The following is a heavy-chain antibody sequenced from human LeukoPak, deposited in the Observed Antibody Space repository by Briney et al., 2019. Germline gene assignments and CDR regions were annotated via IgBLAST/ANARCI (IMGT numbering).Heavy chain of an antibody. V-gene: IGHV3-7*01. CDR1: GFTFSSYW. Sequence: GGSLRLSCAASGFTFSSYWMSWVRQAPGKGLEWVANIKQDGSEKYYVDSVKGRFTISRDNAKNSLYLQMNSLRAEDTAVYYCARVETYYYDSSGYSGAFDIWGQGTMVTVSS. J-gene: IGHJ3*02. CDR3: ARVETYYYDSSGYSGAFDI. D-gene: IGHD3-22*01. CDR2: IKQDGSEK.